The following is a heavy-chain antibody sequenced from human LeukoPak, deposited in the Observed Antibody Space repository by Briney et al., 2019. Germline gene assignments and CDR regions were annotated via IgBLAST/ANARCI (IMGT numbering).Heavy chain of an antibody. J-gene: IGHJ4*02. CDR1: GFTFSNYW. Sequence: GGSLRLSCAASGFTFSNYWIHWVRQAPGKGLVWVSRIDNAGSITTYADSVKGRFTISRDNAENTLYLQMNSLRVEDTAVYYCARFTYYYDSSGYRYWGQGTLVTVSS. CDR2: IDNAGSIT. D-gene: IGHD3-22*01. CDR3: ARFTYYYDSSGYRY. V-gene: IGHV3-74*03.